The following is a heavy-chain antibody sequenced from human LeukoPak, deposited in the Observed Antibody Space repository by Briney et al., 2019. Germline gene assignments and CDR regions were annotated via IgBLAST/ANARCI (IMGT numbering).Heavy chain of an antibody. Sequence: RPSETLSLTCTVSGGSISSSSYYWGWIRQPPGKGLEWIGSIYYSGSTYYNPSLKSRVTISVDTSKNQFSLNLSSVTAADTAVYYCARRFPPDYWGQGTLVTVSS. CDR3: ARRFPPDY. CDR2: IYYSGST. J-gene: IGHJ4*02. V-gene: IGHV4-39*01. CDR1: GGSISSSSYY.